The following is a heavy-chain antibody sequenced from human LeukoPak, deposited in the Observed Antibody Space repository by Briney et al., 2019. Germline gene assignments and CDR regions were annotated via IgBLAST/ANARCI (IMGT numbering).Heavy chain of an antibody. J-gene: IGHJ5*02. D-gene: IGHD3-10*01. V-gene: IGHV7-4-1*02. CDR3: ARDRPRITMVRGVNPWFDP. CDR1: GYTFTGYY. CDR2: INTNTGNP. Sequence: ASVKVSCKASGYTFTGYYIHWVRQAPGQGLEWMGWINTNTGNPTYAQGFTGRFVFSLDTSVSTAYLQISSLKAEDTAVYYCARDRPRITMVRGVNPWFDPWGQGTLVTVSS.